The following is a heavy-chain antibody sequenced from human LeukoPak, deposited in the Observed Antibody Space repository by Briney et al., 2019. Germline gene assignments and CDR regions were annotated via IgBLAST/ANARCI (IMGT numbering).Heavy chain of an antibody. CDR2: IKQDGSEK. V-gene: IGHV3-7*01. Sequence: PGGSLRLSCAASGFTFSSYWMSWVRQAPGKGVEGVANIKQDGSEKYYVDSVKGRFTISRDNAKNSLYLQMNSLRAEDTAVYYCARDRPDYGDSSDYWGQGTLVTVSS. D-gene: IGHD4-17*01. J-gene: IGHJ4*02. CDR1: GFTFSSYW. CDR3: ARDRPDYGDSSDY.